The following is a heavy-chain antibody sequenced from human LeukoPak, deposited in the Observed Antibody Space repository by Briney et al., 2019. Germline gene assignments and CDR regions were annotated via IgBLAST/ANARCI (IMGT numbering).Heavy chain of an antibody. CDR2: INHSGST. CDR1: GGSFSGYY. V-gene: IGHV4-34*01. Sequence: SETLSLTCAVYGGSFSGYYWSWIRQPPGKGLEWIGEINHSGSTNYNPSLKSRVTISVDTSKNQFSLKLTSVTAADTAVYYCARDGGNDYGDYVFDYWGQGTLVTVSS. J-gene: IGHJ4*02. CDR3: ARDGGNDYGDYVFDY. D-gene: IGHD4-17*01.